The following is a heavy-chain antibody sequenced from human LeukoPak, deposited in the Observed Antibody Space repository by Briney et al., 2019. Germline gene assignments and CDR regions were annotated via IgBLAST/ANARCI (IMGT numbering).Heavy chain of an antibody. CDR2: ISGSAGST. J-gene: IGHJ5*02. CDR3: ARDPTIFGVPLGWFDP. D-gene: IGHD3-3*01. CDR1: GFTFSSYA. V-gene: IGHV3-23*01. Sequence: GGSLRLSCAASGFTFSSYAMSWVRQAPGKGLEWVSAISGSAGSTYYADSVKGRFTISRDNSKNTLYLQMNSLRAEDTAVYYCARDPTIFGVPLGWFDPWGQGTLVTVSS.